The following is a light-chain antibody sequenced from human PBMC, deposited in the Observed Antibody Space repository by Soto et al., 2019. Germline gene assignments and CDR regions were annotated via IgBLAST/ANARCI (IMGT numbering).Light chain of an antibody. CDR1: QSISNS. CDR3: QQYNNWPPST. V-gene: IGKV3-15*01. J-gene: IGKJ2*01. Sequence: EIVMTQSPASLSVSPGETATLSCSASQSISNSLAWYQQKPGQAPSLLIYGASTRATGIPARFSGSGSGTEFTLTISSLQSEDSALYYCQQYNNWPPSTFGQGTKLEIK. CDR2: GAS.